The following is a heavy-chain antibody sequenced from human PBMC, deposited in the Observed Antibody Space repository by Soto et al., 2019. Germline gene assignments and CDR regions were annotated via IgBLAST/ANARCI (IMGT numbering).Heavy chain of an antibody. J-gene: IGHJ5*02. V-gene: IGHV4-39*01. CDR2: MFYSGAT. D-gene: IGHD2-15*01. Sequence: LSLTCTVSGGSISDISYCWGWIRQPPGKGLQWIGCMFYSGATYYNPSLKNRVTLSVDTSNNEFSLKLVSVTAPDTAVYYCARHKSGSDWLDPWGQGTLVTVSS. CDR3: ARHKSGSDWLDP. CDR1: GGSISDISYC.